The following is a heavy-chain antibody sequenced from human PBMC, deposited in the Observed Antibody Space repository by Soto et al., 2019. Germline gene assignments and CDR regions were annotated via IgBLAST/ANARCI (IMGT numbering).Heavy chain of an antibody. J-gene: IGHJ4*02. V-gene: IGHV1-58*01. CDR3: AREQYNWKI. Sequence: GASVKVSCKASGFTFTSSAVQWVRQARGQRLEWIGWIGVGSGNRHYAQKFQERVTISEDASKNQVSLRLTSVTAADTAVYFCAREQYNWKIWGQGTLVTVSS. CDR1: GFTFTSSA. D-gene: IGHD1-20*01. CDR2: IGVGSGNR.